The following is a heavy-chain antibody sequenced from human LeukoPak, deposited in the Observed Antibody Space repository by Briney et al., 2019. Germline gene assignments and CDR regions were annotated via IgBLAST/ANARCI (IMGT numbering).Heavy chain of an antibody. CDR1: GGSISSYY. J-gene: IGHJ4*02. CDR2: VYYTGST. D-gene: IGHD6-19*01. CDR3: ARGIIAVAGLIFDY. Sequence: SETLSLTCTVSGGSISSYYWSWVRQPPGKGLEWIGFVYYTGSTNYSPSLKSRVTISVDTSKNQFSLKLSSVTAADTAVYYCARGIIAVAGLIFDYWGQGTLVTVSS. V-gene: IGHV4-59*12.